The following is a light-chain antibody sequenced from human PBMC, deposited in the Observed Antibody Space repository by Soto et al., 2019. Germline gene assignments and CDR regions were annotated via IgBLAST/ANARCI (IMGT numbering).Light chain of an antibody. Sequence: IVLTQSPATLSFSPGERATLSCRASQNIAIYLAWYQQKSGQSPRLLIYDKFNRAPGIPDRFSGSGSGTAFTLTISSLEPEDFAVYYCQQRADWPWTFGQGTTVEIK. CDR1: QNIAIY. CDR3: QQRADWPWT. V-gene: IGKV3-11*01. J-gene: IGKJ1*01. CDR2: DKF.